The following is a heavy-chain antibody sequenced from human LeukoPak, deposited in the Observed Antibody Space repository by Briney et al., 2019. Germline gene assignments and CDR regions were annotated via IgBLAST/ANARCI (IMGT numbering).Heavy chain of an antibody. D-gene: IGHD1-1*01. J-gene: IGHJ4*02. Sequence: GGSLRLSCAASGFTFSSYWMSWVRQAPGKGLEWVANMKYDGSEKYYVDSVKGRFTISRDNAKNTLYLQMNSLGAEDTAVYYCARALPPSVNTPWKWGQGTQVTVSS. CDR2: MKYDGSEK. V-gene: IGHV3-7*01. CDR1: GFTFSSYW. CDR3: ARALPPSVNTPWK.